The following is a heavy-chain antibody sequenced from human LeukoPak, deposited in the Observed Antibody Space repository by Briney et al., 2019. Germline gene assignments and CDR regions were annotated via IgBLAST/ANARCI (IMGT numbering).Heavy chain of an antibody. D-gene: IGHD6-19*01. CDR3: AKGIYSSGWSYFGY. Sequence: PGGSLRLPCAASGFTFSNSAMSWVRQAPGKGLEWVSTLSGSGITTYYADSVKGRFTISRDNSKNTLYLQMNSLRAEDTAVYYCAKGIYSSGWSYFGYWGHGTLVTVSS. CDR2: LSGSGITT. J-gene: IGHJ4*01. CDR1: GFTFSNSA. V-gene: IGHV3-23*01.